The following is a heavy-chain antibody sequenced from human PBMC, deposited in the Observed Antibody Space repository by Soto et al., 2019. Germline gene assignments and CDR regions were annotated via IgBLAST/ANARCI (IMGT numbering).Heavy chain of an antibody. V-gene: IGHV1-69*01. D-gene: IGHD3-9*01. CDR1: GGTFSSYA. CDR2: IIPIFGTA. J-gene: IGHJ3*02. CDR3: ARAYYDILTGYSHHAFDI. Sequence: QVQLVQSGAEVKKPGSSVKVSCKASGGTFSSYAISWVRQAPGQGLEWMGGIIPIFGTANYAQKFQGRVTITADESTSTAYMELSSLRSEYTAAYYRARAYYDILTGYSHHAFDIWGQGTMVTVSS.